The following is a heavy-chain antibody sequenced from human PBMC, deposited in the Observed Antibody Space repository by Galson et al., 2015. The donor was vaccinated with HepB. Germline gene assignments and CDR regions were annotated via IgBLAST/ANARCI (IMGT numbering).Heavy chain of an antibody. Sequence: SVKVSCKASGYTFTSYGISWVRQAPGQGLEWMGWISAYNGNTNYAQKLQGRVTMTTDTSTSTAYMELRSLRSDVTAVYYCARGKSNIVVVPAATRFDYWGQGTLVTVSS. CDR1: GYTFTSYG. V-gene: IGHV1-18*01. J-gene: IGHJ4*02. CDR2: ISAYNGNT. CDR3: ARGKSNIVVVPAATRFDY. D-gene: IGHD2-2*01.